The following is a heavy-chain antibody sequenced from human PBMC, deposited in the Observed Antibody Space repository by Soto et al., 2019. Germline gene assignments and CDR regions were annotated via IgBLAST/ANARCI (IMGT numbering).Heavy chain of an antibody. CDR1: AGSISSYY. V-gene: IGHV4-59*08. J-gene: IGHJ4*02. CDR3: ARSMTTVVTLDY. D-gene: IGHD4-17*01. Sequence: SETLSLTCTVSAGSISSYYWSWIRQPPGRGLEWIGYIYYSGSTNYNPSLKSRVTISVDTSKNQFSLKLSSVTAADTAVYYCARSMTTVVTLDYWGQGTLVTVS. CDR2: IYYSGST.